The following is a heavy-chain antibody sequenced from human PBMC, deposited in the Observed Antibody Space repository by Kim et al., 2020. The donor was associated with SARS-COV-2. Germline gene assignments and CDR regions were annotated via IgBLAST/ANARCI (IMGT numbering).Heavy chain of an antibody. J-gene: IGHJ4*02. CDR1: GYTLTELF. CDR3: ATGIAVAVPFDY. CDR2: FDPEDGET. V-gene: IGHV1-24*01. D-gene: IGHD6-19*01. Sequence: ASVKVSCKVSGYTLTELFMHWVRQAPEKGLDWMGGFDPEDGETIYARKFQGRVTMTEDTSTDTAYMELSSLRSENTAVYYCATGIAVAVPFDYWGQGTLVTVSS.